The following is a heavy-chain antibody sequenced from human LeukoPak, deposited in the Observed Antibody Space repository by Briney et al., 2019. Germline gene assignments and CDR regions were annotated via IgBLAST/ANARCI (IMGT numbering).Heavy chain of an antibody. CDR1: GFTFSSYP. Sequence: GGSLRLSCAASGFTFSSYPMHWVRQAPGKGLEWLAVISYDGSEKHYADPVKGRFTISRGNSKNTVYLQMNSLRDEDTAVYYCAREGSSGYYPYWGQGTLVIVSS. CDR2: ISYDGSEK. J-gene: IGHJ4*02. CDR3: AREGSSGYYPY. D-gene: IGHD3-22*01. V-gene: IGHV3-30-3*01.